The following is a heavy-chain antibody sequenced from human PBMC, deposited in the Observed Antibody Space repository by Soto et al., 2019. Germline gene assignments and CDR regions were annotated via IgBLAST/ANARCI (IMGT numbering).Heavy chain of an antibody. D-gene: IGHD3-16*01. CDR3: ARRADYVWGKNWFDP. J-gene: IGHJ5*02. V-gene: IGHV4-39*01. Sequence: SETLSLTCTVSGGSISSSSYYWGWIRQPPGKGLEWIGSIYYSGSTYYNPSLKSRVTISVDTSKNQFSLKLSSVTAADTAVYYCARRADYVWGKNWFDPWGQGTLVTVSS. CDR1: GGSISSSSYY. CDR2: IYYSGST.